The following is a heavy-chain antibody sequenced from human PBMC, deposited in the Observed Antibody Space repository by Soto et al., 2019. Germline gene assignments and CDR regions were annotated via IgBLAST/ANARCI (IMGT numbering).Heavy chain of an antibody. CDR3: ARDRKSSWGWFDP. CDR1: GGSISSGGYY. J-gene: IGHJ5*02. D-gene: IGHD7-27*01. V-gene: IGHV4-31*03. Sequence: QVQLQESGPGLVKPSQTLSLTCTVSGGSISSGGYYWSWIRQPPGKGLEWIGYIDASGSTYYNPSLQSRVTISVDTSKNQFSLKLSSVTAADTAVYYCARDRKSSWGWFDPWGQGTLVTVSS. CDR2: IDASGST.